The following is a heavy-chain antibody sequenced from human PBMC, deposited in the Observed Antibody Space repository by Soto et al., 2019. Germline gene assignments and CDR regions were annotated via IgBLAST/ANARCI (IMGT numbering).Heavy chain of an antibody. J-gene: IGHJ4*01. D-gene: IGHD5-18*01. V-gene: IGHV1-58*01. Sequence: SVKVSWKASGFTFTSSAVQWVRHARGQRLKWIGLIVVGSGYTNYAQKFQERVTITRDMSTSTAYMELSSLRSEDTAVYYYAAQRRGYNYAALYWGHETLVTVSS. CDR2: IVVGSGYT. CDR3: AAQRRGYNYAALY. CDR1: GFTFTSSA.